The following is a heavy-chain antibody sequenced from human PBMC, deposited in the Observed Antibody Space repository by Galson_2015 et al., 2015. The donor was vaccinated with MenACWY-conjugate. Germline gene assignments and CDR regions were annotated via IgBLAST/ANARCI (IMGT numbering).Heavy chain of an antibody. V-gene: IGHV5-51*01. CDR2: IDPVSSNI. CDR3: ARHPPGGRGMDV. J-gene: IGHJ6*02. Sequence: QSGAEVKKPGESLKISCKGSGSSFTNYWIAWVRQMPGKGLEWVGLIDPVSSNIRYSPSFQGQVTISADESISTAYLQWSSLKASDTATYYCARHPPGGRGMDVWGRGATVTVSS. D-gene: IGHD1-26*01. CDR1: GSSFTNYW.